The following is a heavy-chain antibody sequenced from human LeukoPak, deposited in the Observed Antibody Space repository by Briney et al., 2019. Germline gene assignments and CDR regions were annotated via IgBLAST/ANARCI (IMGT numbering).Heavy chain of an antibody. CDR3: ARASSSWYYFDY. Sequence: SETLSLTCTVSGGSISSYYWSWIRRPPGKGLEWIGYIYYRGSTNYNPSLKSRVTISVDTSKNQFSLKLSSVTAADTAVYYCARASSSWYYFDYWGQGTLVTVSS. J-gene: IGHJ4*02. D-gene: IGHD6-13*01. CDR2: IYYRGST. V-gene: IGHV4-59*01. CDR1: GGSISSYY.